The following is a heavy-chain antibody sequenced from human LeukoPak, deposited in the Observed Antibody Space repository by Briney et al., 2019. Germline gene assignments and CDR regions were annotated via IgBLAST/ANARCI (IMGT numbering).Heavy chain of an antibody. J-gene: IGHJ4*02. D-gene: IGHD3-16*01. CDR2: ISSSGSTI. Sequence: PGGSLRLSCAASGFTFSSYEMNWVRQAPGKGLEWVSYISSSGSTIYYADSVKGRFTISRDNAKNSLYLQMNGLRAEDTAVYYCARDPWGGYFDYWGQGTLVTVSS. V-gene: IGHV3-48*03. CDR3: ARDPWGGYFDY. CDR1: GFTFSSYE.